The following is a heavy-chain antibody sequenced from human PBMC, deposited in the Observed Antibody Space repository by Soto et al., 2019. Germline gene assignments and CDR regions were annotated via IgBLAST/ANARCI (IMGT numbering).Heavy chain of an antibody. V-gene: IGHV3-72*01. CDR3: ARTWTTVTPYWYFDL. Sequence: GGSLRLSCAASGFTFSDHYMDWVRQAPGKGLEWVGRTRNKANSYTTEYAASVKGRFTISRDDSKNSLYLQMNSLKTEDTAVYYCARTWTTVTPYWYFDLWGRGTLVTVSS. CDR1: GFTFSDHY. J-gene: IGHJ2*01. D-gene: IGHD4-17*01. CDR2: TRNKANSYTT.